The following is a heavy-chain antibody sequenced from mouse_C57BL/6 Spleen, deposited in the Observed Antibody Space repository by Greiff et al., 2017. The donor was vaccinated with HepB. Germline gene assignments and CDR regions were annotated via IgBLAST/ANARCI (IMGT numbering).Heavy chain of an antibody. CDR1: GYAFSSSW. Sequence: VQLQQSGPELVKPGASVKISCKASGYAFSSSWMNWVKQRPGKGLEWIGRIYPGDGDTNYNGKFKGKATLTADKSSSTAYMQLSSLTSEDSAVYFCASSRQLRPAMDYWGQGTSVTVSS. D-gene: IGHD3-2*02. CDR2: IYPGDGDT. CDR3: ASSRQLRPAMDY. V-gene: IGHV1-82*01. J-gene: IGHJ4*01.